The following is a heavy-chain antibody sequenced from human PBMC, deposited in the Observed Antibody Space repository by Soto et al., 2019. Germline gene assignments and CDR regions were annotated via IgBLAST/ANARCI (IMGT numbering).Heavy chain of an antibody. CDR1: GGTFSSYA. CDR2: IIPIFGTA. Sequence: QVQLVQSGAEVKKPGSSVKVSCKASGGTFSSYAISWVRQAPGQGLEWMGGIIPIFGTANYAQKFQGRVKITADESTSKAYMELSSLRSEDTAVYYCARDEGYCSSTSCYGAYYYYYGMDVWGQGTTVTVSS. V-gene: IGHV1-69*01. J-gene: IGHJ6*02. D-gene: IGHD2-2*01. CDR3: ARDEGYCSSTSCYGAYYYYYGMDV.